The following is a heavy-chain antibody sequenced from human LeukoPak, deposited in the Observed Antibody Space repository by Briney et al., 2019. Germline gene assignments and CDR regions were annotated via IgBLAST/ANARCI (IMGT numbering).Heavy chain of an antibody. CDR1: GGAFSSYA. J-gene: IGHJ5*02. CDR2: IIPIFGTA. Sequence: SVKVSSKASGGAFSSYAISWMRQAPGQALEWMGGIIPIFGTANYAPKFQGRVTITTDESTSTAYMELSSLRYEDTAVYYCARDLTACGGDCINWFDPWGEGTLVTVSS. V-gene: IGHV1-69*05. CDR3: ARDLTACGGDCINWFDP. D-gene: IGHD2-21*02.